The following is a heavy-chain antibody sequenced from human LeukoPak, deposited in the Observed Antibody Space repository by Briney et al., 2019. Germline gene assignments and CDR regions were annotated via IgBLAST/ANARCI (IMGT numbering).Heavy chain of an antibody. CDR2: IYPGDSDT. D-gene: IGHD3-10*01. CDR3: ARPNTVRGVIAAFDI. Sequence: GESLKISCKGSGYSFTSYWIGWVRQMPGKGLEWMGIIYPGDSDTRYSPSFQGQVTISADKSISTAYLQWSSLKASDTAMYYCARPNTVRGVIAAFDIWGQGTMVTVSS. V-gene: IGHV5-51*01. CDR1: GYSFTSYW. J-gene: IGHJ3*02.